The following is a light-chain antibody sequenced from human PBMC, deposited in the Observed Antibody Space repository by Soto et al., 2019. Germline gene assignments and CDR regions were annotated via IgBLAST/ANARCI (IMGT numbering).Light chain of an antibody. CDR1: SSDVGGYKY. J-gene: IGLJ1*01. Sequence: QSALTQPPSASGSPGQSVTISCTGTSSDVGGYKYVSWYQQHPGKAPKLMIFAVNKRPSRVPDRFSGSKSGNTASLTVSGLQAEDEADYYCSSYAGINNIGVFGTGTKVTVL. V-gene: IGLV2-8*01. CDR3: SSYAGINNIGV. CDR2: AVN.